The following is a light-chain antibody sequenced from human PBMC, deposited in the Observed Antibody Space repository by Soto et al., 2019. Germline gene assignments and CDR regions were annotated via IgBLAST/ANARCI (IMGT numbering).Light chain of an antibody. V-gene: IGKV1-33*01. Sequence: DIQMTQSPPSLSASVGDRVTITCQASQDISNYLNWYQQKPGRAPKLLIYDASNLETGVPSRFSGSGSGTEFTFTISSLLPEDFATYYCQQYDNLPYTFGQGTKLEIK. CDR2: DAS. CDR3: QQYDNLPYT. J-gene: IGKJ2*01. CDR1: QDISNY.